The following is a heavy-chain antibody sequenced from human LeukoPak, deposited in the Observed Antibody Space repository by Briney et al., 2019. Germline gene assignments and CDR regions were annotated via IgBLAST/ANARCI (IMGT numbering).Heavy chain of an antibody. V-gene: IGHV3-23*01. D-gene: IGHD6-13*01. Sequence: GGSLRLSCAASGFTFSNYNMNWVRRAPGKGLEWVSGIVGSGADTYYADSVKGRFTISRDNSKDTLYLQINSLRPEDTAVYYCAFARAGILAAAFDYWGQGTLVTVSS. CDR1: GFTFSNYN. CDR2: IVGSGADT. J-gene: IGHJ4*02. CDR3: AFARAGILAAAFDY.